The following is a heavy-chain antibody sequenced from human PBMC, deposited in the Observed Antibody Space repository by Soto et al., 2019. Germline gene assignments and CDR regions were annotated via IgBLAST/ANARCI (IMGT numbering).Heavy chain of an antibody. J-gene: IGHJ4*02. D-gene: IGHD2-21*01. V-gene: IGHV3-48*01. Sequence: EVQQVESGGGLVQPGGSLRLSCAASGFTFSTYNMNWVRQAPGKGLEWVSYISSSGSTVYSAASVKGRFTISRDNAKNSLFLQMNSLRAEDTAVYYCARALCGGSCYFDYWGQGTLVTVSS. CDR1: GFTFSTYN. CDR3: ARALCGGSCYFDY. CDR2: ISSSGSTV.